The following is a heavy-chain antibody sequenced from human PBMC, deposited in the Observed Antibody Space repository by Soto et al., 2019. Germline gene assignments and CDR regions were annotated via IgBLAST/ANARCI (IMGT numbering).Heavy chain of an antibody. CDR2: IIPIFGTA. J-gene: IGHJ6*02. CDR1: GGNFSSYA. D-gene: IGHD5-18*01. Sequence: GASVKVSCKASGGNFSSYAISWVRQAPGQGLEWMGGIIPIFGTANYAQKFQGRVTITADKSTSTAYMELSSLRSEDTAVYYCAGAPRAMVFNSKKYYYYYGMDVWGQGTTVTVSS. CDR3: AGAPRAMVFNSKKYYYYYGMDV. V-gene: IGHV1-69*06.